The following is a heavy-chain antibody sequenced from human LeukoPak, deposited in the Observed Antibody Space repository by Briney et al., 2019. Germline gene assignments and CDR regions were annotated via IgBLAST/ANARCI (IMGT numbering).Heavy chain of an antibody. Sequence: GGSLRLSCAASGFTFSSYNMNWVRQAPGKGLEWVSYISGRDNTIKYADSVKGRFTISRDNGKNSLYLHMSSLRAEDTAVYYCARDPPALEDFDYWGQGTQVTVSS. J-gene: IGHJ4*02. V-gene: IGHV3-48*04. CDR2: ISGRDNTI. CDR3: ARDPPALEDFDY. CDR1: GFTFSSYN.